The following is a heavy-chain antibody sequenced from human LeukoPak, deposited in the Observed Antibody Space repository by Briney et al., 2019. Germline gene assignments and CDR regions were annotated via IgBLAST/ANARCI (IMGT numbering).Heavy chain of an antibody. J-gene: IGHJ4*02. CDR3: ARGPPNWGYDY. CDR1: GYTFTSHD. CDR2: MSPNSGNT. D-gene: IGHD7-27*01. Sequence: ASVKVSCKASGYTFTSHDYNWVRQVTGQGLEWMGWMSPNSGNTGYAQKFQGRVTMTRSTSMSTAYMELSSLRSEDTAVYYCARGPPNWGYDYWGQGTLVTVSS. V-gene: IGHV1-8*01.